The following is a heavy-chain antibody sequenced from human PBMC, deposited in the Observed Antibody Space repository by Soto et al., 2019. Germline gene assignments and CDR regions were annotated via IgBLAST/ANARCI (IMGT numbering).Heavy chain of an antibody. J-gene: IGHJ4*02. V-gene: IGHV4-34*01. D-gene: IGHD5-12*01. CDR3: ARGYSGYDYVDY. CDR1: GGSFSGYY. CDR2: INHSGST. Sequence: SETLSLTCAVYGGSFSGYYWSWIRQPPGKGLEWIGEINHSGSTNYNPSLKSRVTISVDTSKNQFSLKLSSVTAADTAVYYCARGYSGYDYVDYWGQGTLVTVSS.